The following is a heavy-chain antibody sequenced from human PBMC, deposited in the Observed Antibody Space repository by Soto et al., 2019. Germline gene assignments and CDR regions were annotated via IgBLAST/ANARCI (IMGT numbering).Heavy chain of an antibody. V-gene: IGHV1-2*02. CDR2: INPNSGGT. CDR1: GYTFTGYY. J-gene: IGHJ5*02. D-gene: IGHD6-13*01. Sequence: ASVKVSCKASGYTFTGYYMHWVRQAPGQGLEWMGWINPNSGGTNYAQKFQGRVTMTRGTSISTAYMELSRLRSDDTAVYYCARGQFSYSSSWLNWFDPWGQGTLVTVSS. CDR3: ARGQFSYSSSWLNWFDP.